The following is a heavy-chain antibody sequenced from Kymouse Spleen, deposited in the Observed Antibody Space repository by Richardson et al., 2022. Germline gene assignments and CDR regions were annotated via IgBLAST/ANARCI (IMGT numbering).Heavy chain of an antibody. V-gene: IGHV4-34*01. CDR2: INHSGST. Sequence: QVQLQQWGAGLLKPSETLSLTCAVYGGSFSGYYWSWIRQPPGKGLEWIGEINHSGSTNYNPSLKSRVTISVDTSKNQFSLKLSSVTAADTAVYYCARLMVRGVITSYYFDYWGQGTLVTVSS. D-gene: IGHD3-10*01. CDR1: GGSFSGYY. J-gene: IGHJ4*02. CDR3: ARLMVRGVITSYYFDY.